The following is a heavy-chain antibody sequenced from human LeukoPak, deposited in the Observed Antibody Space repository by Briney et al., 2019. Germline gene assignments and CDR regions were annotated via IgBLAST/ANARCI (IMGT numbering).Heavy chain of an antibody. CDR2: TYYRSKWYN. Sequence: SQTLSLTCAISGDSVSSNSAVWNWIRQSPSRGLEWLGRTYYRSKWYNDYAVSVKSRITINPDTSKNQFSLQLNSVTPEDTAVYYCARRLAVAGTGSSYYYYMDVWGKGTTVTVSS. V-gene: IGHV6-1*01. J-gene: IGHJ6*03. D-gene: IGHD6-19*01. CDR3: ARRLAVAGTGSSYYYYMDV. CDR1: GDSVSSNSAV.